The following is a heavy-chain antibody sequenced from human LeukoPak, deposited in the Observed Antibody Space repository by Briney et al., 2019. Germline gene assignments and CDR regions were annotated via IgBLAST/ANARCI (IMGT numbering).Heavy chain of an antibody. J-gene: IGHJ4*02. CDR3: ARPYGYSYGYVDY. D-gene: IGHD5-18*01. CDR2: IYHSGSA. V-gene: IGHV4-39*07. CDR1: GGSISSYY. Sequence: SETLSLTCTVSGGSISSYYWGWSRQSPGKGLEWIGSIYHSGSAYYNPSLKSRVTISVDMSKNQFSLKLNSVTAADTAVYYCARPYGYSYGYVDYWGQGTLVTVSS.